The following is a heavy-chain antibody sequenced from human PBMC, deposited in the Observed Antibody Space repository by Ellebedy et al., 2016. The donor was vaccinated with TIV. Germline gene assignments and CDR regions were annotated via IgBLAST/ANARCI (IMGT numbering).Heavy chain of an antibody. CDR3: ARLNGRWLVDY. Sequence: MPSETLSLTCTVSGGPINGFYWNWIRQSPGKGLEWMGYIHYTGSTNYNPSLRSRVSISLDKSKSQFSLTVTSLTSEDTAVYYCARLNGRWLVDYWGQGSLVTVSS. D-gene: IGHD5-24*01. J-gene: IGHJ4*02. CDR1: GGPINGFY. CDR2: IHYTGST. V-gene: IGHV4-59*01.